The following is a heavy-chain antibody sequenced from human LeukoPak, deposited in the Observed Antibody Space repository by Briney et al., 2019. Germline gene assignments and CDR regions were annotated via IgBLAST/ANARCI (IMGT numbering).Heavy chain of an antibody. CDR1: GFTFSSYA. Sequence: PGRSLRLSCAASGFTFSSYAMHWVRQAPGKGLELVSGISGSGGTTYYADSVKGRFTISRDNSKNTLYLQLNSLRAEDTAIYYCAKDLTYYYDSTGYYFDYWGQGTLVTVSS. J-gene: IGHJ4*02. CDR3: AKDLTYYYDSTGYYFDY. D-gene: IGHD3-22*01. V-gene: IGHV3-23*01. CDR2: ISGSGGTT.